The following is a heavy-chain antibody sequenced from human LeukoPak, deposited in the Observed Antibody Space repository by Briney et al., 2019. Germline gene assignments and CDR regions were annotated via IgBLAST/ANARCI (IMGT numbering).Heavy chain of an antibody. D-gene: IGHD3-22*01. Sequence: PGRSLRLSCAASGFTFSSYAMHWVRQAPGKGLEWVAVISYDGSNKYYADSVKGRFTISRDNSKNTLYLQMNSLRAEDTAVYYCARDLYYDLVEWGAFDIWGQGTMVTVSS. CDR1: GFTFSSYA. V-gene: IGHV3-30-3*01. J-gene: IGHJ3*02. CDR2: ISYDGSNK. CDR3: ARDLYYDLVEWGAFDI.